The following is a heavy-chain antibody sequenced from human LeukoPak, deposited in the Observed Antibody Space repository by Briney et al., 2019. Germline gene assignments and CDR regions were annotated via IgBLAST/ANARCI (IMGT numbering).Heavy chain of an antibody. D-gene: IGHD4-23*01. Sequence: SQTLSLTCAISGDSVSRTNIAWNWIRQSPSRGLEWLGRTYYRSKWYNDYAVSVQSRIIINADTSENQFSLQLSSVTPEDTAVYYCARSFYGGNLLYFDYWGQGTLVTVSS. CDR2: TYYRSKWYN. CDR3: ARSFYGGNLLYFDY. V-gene: IGHV6-1*01. J-gene: IGHJ4*02. CDR1: GDSVSRTNIA.